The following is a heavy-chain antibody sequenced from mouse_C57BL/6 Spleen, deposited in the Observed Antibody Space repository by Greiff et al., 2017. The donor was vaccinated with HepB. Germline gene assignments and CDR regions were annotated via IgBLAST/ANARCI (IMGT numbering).Heavy chain of an antibody. CDR1: GFTFSDYG. V-gene: IGHV5-17*01. CDR3: ARHPYYGSSYDAMDY. CDR2: ISSGSSTI. J-gene: IGHJ4*01. D-gene: IGHD1-1*01. Sequence: EVKLQESGGGLVKPGGSLKLSCAASGFTFSDYGMHWVRQAPEKGLEWVAYISSGSSTIYYADTVKGRFTISRDNAKNTLCLQMTSLRSEDTAMYYCARHPYYGSSYDAMDYWGQGTSVTVSS.